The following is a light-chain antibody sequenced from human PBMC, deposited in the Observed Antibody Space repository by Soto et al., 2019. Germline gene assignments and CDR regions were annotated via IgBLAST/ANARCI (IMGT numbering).Light chain of an antibody. CDR1: QSISSY. J-gene: IGKJ4*01. CDR3: QQSYSTVLT. V-gene: IGKV1-39*01. Sequence: DIRMTQSPSSLSASVGDRVTITCRASQSISSYLNWYQQKPGKAPKLLIYAASSLQSGVPSRFSGSGSGTDFTLTISSLQPEDFATYYCQQSYSTVLTFGGGTKVEIK. CDR2: AAS.